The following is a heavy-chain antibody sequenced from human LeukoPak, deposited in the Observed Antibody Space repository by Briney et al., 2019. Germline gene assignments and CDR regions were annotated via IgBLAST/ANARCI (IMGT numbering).Heavy chain of an antibody. CDR1: GGSINNYY. D-gene: IGHD6-13*01. V-gene: IGHV4-59*12. J-gene: IGHJ6*03. Sequence: PSETLSLTCTVSGGSINNYYWSWIRQPAGKGLEWIGSINHSRSTIYYPSLKSRVTISSDTTENQSSHKLSSVTAADTAVYYCARGGERGRQQLVSYYYYYMDVWGKGSTVTVSS. CDR2: INHSRST. CDR3: ARGGERGRQQLVSYYYYYMDV.